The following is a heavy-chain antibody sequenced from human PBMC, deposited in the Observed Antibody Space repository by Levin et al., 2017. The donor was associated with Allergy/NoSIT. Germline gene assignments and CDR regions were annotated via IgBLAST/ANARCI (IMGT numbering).Heavy chain of an antibody. Sequence: TSETLSLTCTIYGGSFSGKYWSWIRQPPGKGLEWLGEINHFGSTNYNPSLKSRVTISVDTSQTQFSLKVTSVTAADTAVYYCATGLDALDYWGQGTLVTVSS. V-gene: IGHV4-34*01. CDR1: GGSFSGKY. D-gene: IGHD6-19*01. CDR3: ATGLDALDY. J-gene: IGHJ4*02. CDR2: INHFGST.